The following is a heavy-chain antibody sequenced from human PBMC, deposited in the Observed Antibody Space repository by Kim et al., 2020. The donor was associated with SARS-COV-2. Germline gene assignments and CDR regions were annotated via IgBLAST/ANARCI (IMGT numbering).Heavy chain of an antibody. J-gene: IGHJ4*02. CDR3: AGTARGANFDY. D-gene: IGHD1-26*01. Sequence: PSLRTRVTISVDASENQFSLELSSVTAADTAVYYCAGTARGANFDYWGRGALVTVSS. V-gene: IGHV4-30-2*04.